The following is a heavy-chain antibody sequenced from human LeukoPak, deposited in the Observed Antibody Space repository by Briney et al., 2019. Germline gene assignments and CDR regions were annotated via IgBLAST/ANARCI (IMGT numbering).Heavy chain of an antibody. CDR3: AKDILAAAGTLSDYFDY. D-gene: IGHD6-13*01. Sequence: GGSLRLSCAASGFTFDDYGMSWVRQAPGKGLEWVSGINWNGGSTGYADSVKGRFTISRDNAKNSLYLQMNSLRTEDTALYYCAKDILAAAGTLSDYFDYWGQGTLVTVSS. V-gene: IGHV3-20*04. CDR2: INWNGGST. CDR1: GFTFDDYG. J-gene: IGHJ4*02.